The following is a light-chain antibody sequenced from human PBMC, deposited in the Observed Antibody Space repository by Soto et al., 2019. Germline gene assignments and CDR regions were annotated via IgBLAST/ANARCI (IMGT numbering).Light chain of an antibody. CDR2: GAS. Sequence: EIVMTQSPATLSVSPGERATLSCWASQSISSNLAWYQQKPGQAPRLLIHGASTRATGIPTRFSGSGSGTEFTLTISSLQSEDFAVYYCQQYNNWWTFGQGTKVEIK. CDR3: QQYNNWWT. V-gene: IGKV3-15*01. CDR1: QSISSN. J-gene: IGKJ1*01.